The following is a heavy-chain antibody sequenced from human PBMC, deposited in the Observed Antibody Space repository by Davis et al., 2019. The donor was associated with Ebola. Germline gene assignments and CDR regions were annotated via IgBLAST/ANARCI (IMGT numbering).Heavy chain of an antibody. CDR3: ARELERRDLDY. V-gene: IGHV4-30-4*01. CDR2: IYYSGST. CDR1: GGSISSGDYY. J-gene: IGHJ4*02. Sequence: LRLSCTVSGGSISSGDYYWSWIRQPPGKSLEWIGYIYYSGSTYYNPSLKSRVTISVDTSKNQFSLKLSSVTAADTAVYYCARELERRDLDYWGQGTLVTVSS. D-gene: IGHD1-1*01.